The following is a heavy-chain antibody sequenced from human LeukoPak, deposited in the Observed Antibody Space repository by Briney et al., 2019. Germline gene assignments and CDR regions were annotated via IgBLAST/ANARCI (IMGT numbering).Heavy chain of an antibody. CDR2: IYYSGST. CDR1: GGSISTSNYY. CDR3: ARVVTYYYDSSSYFAKGYYMDV. J-gene: IGHJ6*03. V-gene: IGHV4-61*05. D-gene: IGHD3-22*01. Sequence: SETLSLTCTVSGGSISTSNYYWGWIRQPPGKGLEWIGYIYYSGSTNYNPSLKSRVTISVDTSKNQFSLKLSSVTAADTAVYYCARVVTYYYDSSSYFAKGYYMDVWGKGTTVTVSS.